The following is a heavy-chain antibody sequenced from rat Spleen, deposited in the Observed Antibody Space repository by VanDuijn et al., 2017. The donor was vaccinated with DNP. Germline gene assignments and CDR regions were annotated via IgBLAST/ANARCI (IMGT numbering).Heavy chain of an antibody. D-gene: IGHD4-3*01. J-gene: IGHJ2*01. CDR2: IRYDGGTT. V-gene: IGHV5-22*01. Sequence: EVQLVESGGGLEEPGGSLSLSCATSGFTFNDYNMAWVRQAPKKGLEWVAYIRYDGGTTKYGDSVKGRFTISRDNAKNTLYLQMNSLRSEDMATYYCVRWSSGHFDYWGQGVMVPVSS. CDR3: VRWSSGHFDY. CDR1: GFTFNDYN.